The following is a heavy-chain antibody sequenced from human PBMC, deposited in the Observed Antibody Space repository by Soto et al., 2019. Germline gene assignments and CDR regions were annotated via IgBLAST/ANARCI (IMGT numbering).Heavy chain of an antibody. CDR1: GYTFTSYG. Sequence: DSVKVSCKASGYTFTSYGISWVRQAPGQGLEWMGWITPFNGNTKYAQKFQDRVTFTGDTSLNTAYMELSSLRSDDTAMFYCASGRYDASGYFDYWGQGTLVTVSS. CDR3: ASGRYDASGYFDY. CDR2: ITPFNGNT. V-gene: IGHV1-18*01. D-gene: IGHD3-22*01. J-gene: IGHJ4*02.